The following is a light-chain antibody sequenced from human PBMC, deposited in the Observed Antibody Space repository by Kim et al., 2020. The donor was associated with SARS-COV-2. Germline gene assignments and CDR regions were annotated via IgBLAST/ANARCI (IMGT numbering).Light chain of an antibody. CDR1: QSISTT. Sequence: DIQMSQSPSSLSASVGDRVTITCRASQSISTTLNWYQQKPGKAPNLLIYASSNLRGAVPSRFSGSGSGTDFTLTISSLQPEDFATYYCQQSYSIPRTFSQGTKVDIK. J-gene: IGKJ1*01. V-gene: IGKV1-39*01. CDR2: ASS. CDR3: QQSYSIPRT.